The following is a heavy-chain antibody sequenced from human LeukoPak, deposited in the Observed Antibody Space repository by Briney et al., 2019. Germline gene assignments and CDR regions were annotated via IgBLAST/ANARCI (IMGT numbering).Heavy chain of an antibody. CDR1: GYTFTGYY. D-gene: IGHD2-2*02. CDR2: INPNSGGT. V-gene: IGHV1-2*02. CDR3: ASLGLPAAIGLGEDY. Sequence: GASVKVSCKASGYTFTGYYMHWVRQAPGQGLEWMGWINPNSGGTNYAQKFQGRVTMTRDTSISTAYMELSRLRSDDTAVYYCASLGLPAAIGLGEDYWGQGTLVTVSS. J-gene: IGHJ4*02.